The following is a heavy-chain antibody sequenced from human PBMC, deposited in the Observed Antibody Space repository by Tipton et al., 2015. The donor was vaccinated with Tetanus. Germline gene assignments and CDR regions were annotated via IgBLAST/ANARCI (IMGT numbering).Heavy chain of an antibody. Sequence: TLSLTCTVSGDSMTRYYWSWIRQPPGKGLEWISYIFHSGSTNYNPALKSRVTISMDTSRNQISLNLTSVTAADMAVYYCARSISAGSVWPYEHWGQGTLVTVSS. CDR2: IFHSGST. V-gene: IGHV4-59*12. CDR3: ARSISAGSVWPYEH. D-gene: IGHD6-13*01. CDR1: GDSMTRYY. J-gene: IGHJ4*02.